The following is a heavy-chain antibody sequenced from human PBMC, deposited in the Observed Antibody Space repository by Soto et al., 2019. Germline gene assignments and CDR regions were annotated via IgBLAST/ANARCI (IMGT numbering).Heavy chain of an antibody. CDR2: IYYSGST. V-gene: IGHV4-31*03. J-gene: IGHJ4*02. D-gene: IGHD6-13*01. CDR3: GRVGGSSWYFDY. CDR1: GGSISSGGYY. Sequence: SETLSLTCTVSGGSISSGGYYWSWIRQHPGKGLEWIGYIYYSGSTYYNPSLKSRVTISVDTSKNQFSLKLSSVTAADTAVFYWGRVGGSSWYFDYWGQGTLVTVSS.